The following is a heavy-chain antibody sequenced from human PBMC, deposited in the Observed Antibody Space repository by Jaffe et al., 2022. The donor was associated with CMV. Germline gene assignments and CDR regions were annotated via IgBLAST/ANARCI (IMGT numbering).Heavy chain of an antibody. J-gene: IGHJ6*02. D-gene: IGHD3-10*01. Sequence: QVQLQESGPGLVKPSQTLSLTCTVSGGSISSGGYYWSWIRQHPGKGLEWIGYIYYSGSTYYNPSLKSRVTISVDTSKNQFSLKLSSVTAADTAVYYCARASTMVRGVIDYYYYGMDVWGQGTTVTVSS. CDR3: ARASTMVRGVIDYYYYGMDV. CDR2: IYYSGST. CDR1: GGSISSGGYY. V-gene: IGHV4-31*03.